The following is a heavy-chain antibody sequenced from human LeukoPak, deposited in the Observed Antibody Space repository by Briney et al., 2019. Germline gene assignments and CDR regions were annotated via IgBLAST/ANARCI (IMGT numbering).Heavy chain of an antibody. CDR1: GFTFSSYA. D-gene: IGHD6-13*01. V-gene: IGHV3-30-3*01. J-gene: IGHJ6*02. Sequence: GGSLRLSCAASGFTFSSYAMHWVRQAPGKRLEWVAVISYDGSNKYYADSVKGRFTISRDNSKNTLYLQMNSLRAEDTAVYYCARELYSSPPLIYYYGMDVWGQGTTVTVSS. CDR3: ARELYSSPPLIYYYGMDV. CDR2: ISYDGSNK.